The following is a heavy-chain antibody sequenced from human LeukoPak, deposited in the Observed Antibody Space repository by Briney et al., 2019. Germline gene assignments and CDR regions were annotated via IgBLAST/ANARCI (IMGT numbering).Heavy chain of an antibody. CDR2: IDPSDSYT. CDR1: GYSFSNYW. J-gene: IGHJ4*02. V-gene: IGHV5-10-1*01. Sequence: GESLKISCQGSGYSFSNYWITWGRPMPGKGLEWMGRIDPSDSYTNYRPSFQGHVTISADKSISTAYLQWSSLKASDTAMYYCARRSCSGGRCYFDYWGQGTLVTVSS. D-gene: IGHD2-15*01. CDR3: ARRSCSGGRCYFDY.